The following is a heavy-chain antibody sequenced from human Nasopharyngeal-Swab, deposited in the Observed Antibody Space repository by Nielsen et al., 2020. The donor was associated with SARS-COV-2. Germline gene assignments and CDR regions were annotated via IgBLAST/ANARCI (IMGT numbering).Heavy chain of an antibody. Sequence: SETLSLTCTVSGGSISSYYWSWIRQPAGKGLEWLGRIYTSGSTNYNPSFKSRVTMSVDTSKNQFSLKLSSVTAADTAVYYCARGSRFTIFGVVPDYYYGMDVWGQGTTVTVSS. CDR2: IYTSGST. CDR1: GGSISSYY. V-gene: IGHV4-4*07. CDR3: ARGSRFTIFGVVPDYYYGMDV. J-gene: IGHJ6*02. D-gene: IGHD3-3*01.